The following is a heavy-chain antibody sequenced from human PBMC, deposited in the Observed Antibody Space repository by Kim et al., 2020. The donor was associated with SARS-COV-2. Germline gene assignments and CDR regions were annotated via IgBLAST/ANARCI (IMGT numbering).Heavy chain of an antibody. CDR3: ARARSTTVVTPLAFDI. V-gene: IGHV4-31*03. J-gene: IGHJ3*02. CDR1: GGSISSGGYY. CDR2: IYYSGST. D-gene: IGHD4-17*01. Sequence: SETLSLTCTVSGGSISSGGYYWSWIRQHPGKGLEWIGYIYYSGSTYYNPSLKSRVTISVDTSKNQFSLKLSSVTAADTAVYYCARARSTTVVTPLAFDIWGQGTMVTVSS.